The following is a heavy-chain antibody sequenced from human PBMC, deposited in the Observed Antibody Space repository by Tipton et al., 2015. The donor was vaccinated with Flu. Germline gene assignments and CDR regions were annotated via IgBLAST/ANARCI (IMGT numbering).Heavy chain of an antibody. Sequence: SLRLSCAASGFTFSSYAMSWVRQAPGKGLEWVSGISGSGGSTYYADSVKGRFTISRDSSKNSLYLQMNSLRAEDTALYYCGRVYRGNTYGPNDCWGQGTLVTVSS. J-gene: IGHJ4*02. V-gene: IGHV3-23*01. D-gene: IGHD5-18*01. CDR1: GFTFSSYA. CDR2: ISGSGGST. CDR3: GRVYRGNTYGPNDC.